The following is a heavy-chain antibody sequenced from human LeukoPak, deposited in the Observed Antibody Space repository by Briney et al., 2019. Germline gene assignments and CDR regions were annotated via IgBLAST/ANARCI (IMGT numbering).Heavy chain of an antibody. CDR1: GGSISSYY. J-gene: IGHJ4*02. CDR2: IYYSGST. V-gene: IGHV4-59*08. CDR3: ARRYCSGGSCYSAFDY. Sequence: SETLSLTCTVSGGSISSYYWSWIRQPPGKGLEWIGYIYYSGSTNYNPSLKSRVTISIDTSKNQFSLKLSSVTAADTAVYYCARRYCSGGSCYSAFDYWGQGTLVTVSS. D-gene: IGHD2-15*01.